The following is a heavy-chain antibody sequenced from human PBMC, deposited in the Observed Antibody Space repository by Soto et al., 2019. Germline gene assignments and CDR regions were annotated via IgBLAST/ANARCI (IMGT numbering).Heavy chain of an antibody. V-gene: IGHV4-39*01. CDR1: GGSISSSSYY. D-gene: IGHD3-22*01. Sequence: SETLSLTCTVSGGSISSSSYYWGWIRQPPGKGLEWIGSIYYSGSTYYNPSLKSRVTISVDTSKNQFSLKLSSVTAADTAVYYCATTDLLYYYDIPWDLGYYFDYWGQGTLVTVSS. CDR3: ATTDLLYYYDIPWDLGYYFDY. CDR2: IYYSGST. J-gene: IGHJ4*02.